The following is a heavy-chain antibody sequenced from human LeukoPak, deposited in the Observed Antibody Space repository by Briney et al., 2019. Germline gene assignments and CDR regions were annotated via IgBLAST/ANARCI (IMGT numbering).Heavy chain of an antibody. D-gene: IGHD5-12*01. V-gene: IGHV4-30-4*08. Sequence: PSQTLSLTCTVSGGSISRGDYYWSWIRQPPGKGLEWIGYIYYSGSTYYNPSLKSRVTIPADTSKNQFSLKLNSLATADTAVYYCTRGAGWLCDYWGQGILVTVSS. J-gene: IGHJ4*02. CDR2: IYYSGST. CDR3: TRGAGWLCDY. CDR1: GGSISRGDYY.